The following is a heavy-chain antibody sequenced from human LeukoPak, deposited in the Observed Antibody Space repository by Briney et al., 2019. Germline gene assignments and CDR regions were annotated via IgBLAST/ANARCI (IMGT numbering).Heavy chain of an antibody. CDR2: LSSGGNT. V-gene: IGHV3-53*01. J-gene: IGHJ3*02. Sequence: GGSLRLACAASGFTVSRNYMSWVRQAPGKGLEWVSVLSSGGNTYYTDSVKGRFTISRDNSKNTLYLQMSSLRVEDTAVYYCARNDRGAFDIWGQGTMVTVSS. CDR1: GFTVSRNY. CDR3: ARNDRGAFDI. D-gene: IGHD3-22*01.